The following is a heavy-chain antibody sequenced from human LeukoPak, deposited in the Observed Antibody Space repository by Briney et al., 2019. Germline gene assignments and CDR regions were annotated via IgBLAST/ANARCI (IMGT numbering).Heavy chain of an antibody. CDR2: ISGSGGST. CDR3: AKDLSASRDSGYYSLDY. Sequence: GGSLRLSCADSGFTFSNYAMNWVPQAPGKGLEWVSAISGSGGSTYYADSVKGRFTISRDNSKNTLYLQMNSLGAEDTAVYYCAKDLSASRDSGYYSLDYWGQGTLVTVSS. D-gene: IGHD3-22*01. J-gene: IGHJ4*02. V-gene: IGHV3-23*01. CDR1: GFTFSNYA.